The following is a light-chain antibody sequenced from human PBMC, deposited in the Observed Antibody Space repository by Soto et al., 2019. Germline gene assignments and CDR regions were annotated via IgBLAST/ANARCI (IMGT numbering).Light chain of an antibody. Sequence: QSVLTQPASVSGSPGQSITISCTGTSSDVGSYNLVSWYQQHPGKAPKLMIYEDNKWPSGVSNRFSGSKSGSTASLTISGLQAEDEADYYCCSYAGSSTWVFGGGTKVTVL. J-gene: IGLJ3*02. CDR1: SSDVGSYNL. CDR3: CSYAGSSTWV. CDR2: EDN. V-gene: IGLV2-23*01.